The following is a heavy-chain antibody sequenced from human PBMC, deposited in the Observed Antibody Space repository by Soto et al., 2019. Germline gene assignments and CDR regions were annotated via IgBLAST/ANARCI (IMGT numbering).Heavy chain of an antibody. J-gene: IGHJ6*02. Sequence: PGGSLRLSCAASGFTVSSNYMSWVRQAPGKGLEWVSVIYSGGSTYYADSVKGRFTISRHNSKNTLYLQMNSLRAEDTAVYYCAREAYSSSWKSARRHPQTGGMDVWGQGTTVTVSS. CDR2: IYSGGST. V-gene: IGHV3-53*04. CDR1: GFTVSSNY. CDR3: AREAYSSSWKSARRHPQTGGMDV. D-gene: IGHD6-13*01.